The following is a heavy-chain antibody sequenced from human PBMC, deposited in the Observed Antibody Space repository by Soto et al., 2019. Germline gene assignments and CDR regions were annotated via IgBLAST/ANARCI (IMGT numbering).Heavy chain of an antibody. V-gene: IGHV3-9*01. CDR2: ISWNSGSI. J-gene: IGHJ6*02. Sequence: EVQLVESGGGLVQPGRSLRLSCAASGFTFDDYAMHWVRQAPGTGLEWVSGISWNSGSIGYADSVKGRFTISRDNAKNVLYLQMNSLRAEATALYYCAKALSAAGYPSAMDVGSQGTTVTVSS. CDR1: GFTFDDYA. D-gene: IGHD6-13*01. CDR3: AKALSAAGYPSAMDV.